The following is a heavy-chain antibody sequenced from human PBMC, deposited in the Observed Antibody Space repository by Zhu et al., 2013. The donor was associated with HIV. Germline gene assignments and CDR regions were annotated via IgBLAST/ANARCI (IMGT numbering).Heavy chain of an antibody. Sequence: QVELVQSGAELKKPGASVKVSCKASGYTFTAYYVHWVRQAPGQGLEWLGWINPIFGTANYAQKFQGRVTITADESTSTAYMELSSLRSEDTAVYYCARLGLDYYDSSGYYRDYWGQGTLVTVSS. J-gene: IGHJ4*02. D-gene: IGHD3-22*01. V-gene: IGHV1-69*01. CDR3: ARLGLDYYDSSGYYRDY. CDR2: INPIFGTA. CDR1: GYTFTAYY.